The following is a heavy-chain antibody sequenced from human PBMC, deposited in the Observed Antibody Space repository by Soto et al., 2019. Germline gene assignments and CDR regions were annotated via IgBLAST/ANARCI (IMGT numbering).Heavy chain of an antibody. V-gene: IGHV3-15*07. Sequence: GGSLRLSCAASGSIFRGYGMHWVRQAPGKGLEWVGRIKSKTDGGTTDYAEPVKGRFAISRDDSNNMVYLQMNSLKIEDTAVYYCTTDSYSTIIIVRFDYWGHGTLVTVSS. CDR3: TTDSYSTIIIVRFDY. CDR2: IKSKTDGGTT. D-gene: IGHD3-22*01. CDR1: GSIFRGYG. J-gene: IGHJ4*01.